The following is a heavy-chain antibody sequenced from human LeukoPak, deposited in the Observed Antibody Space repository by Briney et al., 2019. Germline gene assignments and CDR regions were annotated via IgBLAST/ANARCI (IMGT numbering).Heavy chain of an antibody. CDR2: VSYDGKYE. Sequence: PGGSLRLSCAASGFMFTNCAFHWVRQAPGKGPEWVATVSYDGKYEFYSGSVKGRFSISRNDSDNTVYLQMNSLRPEDSAVFYCAKVRGPLYYYAIDAWGQGTKVTVSS. CDR3: AKVRGPLYYYAIDA. J-gene: IGHJ6*02. D-gene: IGHD1-14*01. V-gene: IGHV3-30*18. CDR1: GFMFTNCA.